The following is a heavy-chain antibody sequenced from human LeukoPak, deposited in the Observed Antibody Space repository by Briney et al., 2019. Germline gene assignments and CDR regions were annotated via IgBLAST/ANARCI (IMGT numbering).Heavy chain of an antibody. D-gene: IGHD6-19*01. CDR1: GFVFSDES. J-gene: IGHJ4*02. V-gene: IGHV3-23*01. Sequence: GGSLRLSCAASGFVFSDESMSWVRQAPGKGLEWVSGISGSGGSTYYADSVKGRFTISRDNSKNTLYLQVNSLRVEDTAVYYCAKDLGSGSRTGFDYWGQGTLVTVSS. CDR3: AKDLGSGSRTGFDY. CDR2: ISGSGGST.